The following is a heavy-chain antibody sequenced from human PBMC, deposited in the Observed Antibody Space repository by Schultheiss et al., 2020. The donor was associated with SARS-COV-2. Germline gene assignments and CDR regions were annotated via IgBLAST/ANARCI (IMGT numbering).Heavy chain of an antibody. Sequence: GESLKISCAASGFTFSSYEMNWVRQAPGKGLEWVSYISSSGSTIYYADSVKGRFTISRDNAKNSLYLQMNSLRAEDTAVYYCARAPYGDYLNWYFDLWGRGTLVTVSS. CDR3: ARAPYGDYLNWYFDL. CDR1: GFTFSSYE. CDR2: ISSSGSTI. V-gene: IGHV3-48*03. D-gene: IGHD4-17*01. J-gene: IGHJ2*01.